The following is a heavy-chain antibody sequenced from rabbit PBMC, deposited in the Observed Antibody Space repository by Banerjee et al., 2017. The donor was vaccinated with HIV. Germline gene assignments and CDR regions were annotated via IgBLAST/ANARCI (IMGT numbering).Heavy chain of an antibody. J-gene: IGHJ4*01. CDR2: INTNSGNT. Sequence: QSLEESGGGLVQPEGSLTLTCTASGFDFSSNAMCWVRQAPGKRPEWIACINTNSGNTVYATWAKGRFTISKASWTTVTLQMTSLTAADTATYFCARDLAGVIGWNFDLWGQGTLVTVS. D-gene: IGHD4-1*01. V-gene: IGHV1S40*01. CDR1: GFDFSSNA. CDR3: ARDLAGVIGWNFDL.